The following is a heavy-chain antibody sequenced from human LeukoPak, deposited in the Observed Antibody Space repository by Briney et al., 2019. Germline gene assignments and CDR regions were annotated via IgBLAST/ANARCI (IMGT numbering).Heavy chain of an antibody. V-gene: IGHV1-8*01. CDR2: MNPNSGNT. J-gene: IGHJ6*02. Sequence: GASVKVSCRASGYTFTSYDINWVRQATGQGLEWMGWMNPNSGNTGYAQKFQGRVTMTRNTSISTAYMELSSLRSEDTAVYYCARGTVPAAVCYYYGMDVWGQGTTVTVSS. CDR3: ARGTVPAAVCYYYGMDV. CDR1: GYTFTSYD. D-gene: IGHD2-2*01.